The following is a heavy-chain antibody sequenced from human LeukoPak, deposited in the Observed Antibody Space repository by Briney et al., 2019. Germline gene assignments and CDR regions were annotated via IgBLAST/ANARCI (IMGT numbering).Heavy chain of an antibody. CDR3: AREHPLSYGMDV. CDR1: GFTFSIYS. J-gene: IGHJ6*02. Sequence: GGSLRLSCAASGFTFSIYSMNWVRQAPGKGLEWVSSISSSSSYIYYADSVKGRFTISRDNAKNSLYLQMNSLRAEDTAVYYCAREHPLSYGMDVWGQGTTVTVSS. V-gene: IGHV3-21*01. CDR2: ISSSSSYI.